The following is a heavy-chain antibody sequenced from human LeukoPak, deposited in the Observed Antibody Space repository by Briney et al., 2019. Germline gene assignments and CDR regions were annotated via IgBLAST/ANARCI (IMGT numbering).Heavy chain of an antibody. D-gene: IGHD1-26*01. CDR2: IYYRGSA. V-gene: IGHV4-30-4*08. CDR3: AGEGWELPYYYYYMDV. CDR1: GGSISSGDYY. Sequence: SETLSLTCTVSGGSISSGDYYWSWIRQPPGKRLEWLGYIYYRGSAYYNPSLKSRVTISVDTSKNQFSLKLSSVTAADTAVYYCAGEGWELPYYYYYMDVWGKGTTVTVSS. J-gene: IGHJ6*03.